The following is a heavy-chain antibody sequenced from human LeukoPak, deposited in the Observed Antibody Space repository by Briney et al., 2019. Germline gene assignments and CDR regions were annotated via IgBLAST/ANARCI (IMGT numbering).Heavy chain of an antibody. Sequence: GGSLRLSCAASGFTFSSYWMHWVRQAPGKGLVWVSRINSGGSSTCYADSVKGRFTISRDNAKNTLYLQMNSLRAEDTAVYYCTRGGRGYYGSGSYYRYYYYYYGMDVWGQGTTVTVSS. CDR2: INSGGSST. CDR1: GFTFSSYW. J-gene: IGHJ6*02. V-gene: IGHV3-74*01. CDR3: TRGGRGYYGSGSYYRYYYYYYGMDV. D-gene: IGHD3-10*01.